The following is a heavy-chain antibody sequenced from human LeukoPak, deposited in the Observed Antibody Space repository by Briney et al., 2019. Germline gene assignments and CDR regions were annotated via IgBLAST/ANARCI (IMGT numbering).Heavy chain of an antibody. CDR2: ISSSSSYI. CDR3: AKDAGLAYCGGDCYSDAFDI. CDR1: GFTFSSYS. J-gene: IGHJ3*02. Sequence: GGSLRLSCAASGFTFSSYSMNWVRQAPGKGLEWVSSISSSSSYIYYADSVKGRFTISRDNAKNTLYLQMNSLRAEDTAVYYCAKDAGLAYCGGDCYSDAFDIWGQGTMVTVSS. D-gene: IGHD2-21*02. V-gene: IGHV3-21*01.